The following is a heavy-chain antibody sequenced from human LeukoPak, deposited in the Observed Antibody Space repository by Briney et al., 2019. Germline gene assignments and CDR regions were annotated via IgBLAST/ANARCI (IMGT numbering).Heavy chain of an antibody. D-gene: IGHD5-12*01. CDR2: INVNNGGT. Sequence: ASVKVSCKASGYTFTDYYIQWMRQAPGQGLEWMGWINVNNGGTKYAQHLQGRVAMTTDTSISTAYMELSRLRSDDTAVYYCARLREGIYHFDYWGQGTLVSVSS. V-gene: IGHV1-2*02. CDR1: GYTFTDYY. CDR3: ARLREGIYHFDY. J-gene: IGHJ4*02.